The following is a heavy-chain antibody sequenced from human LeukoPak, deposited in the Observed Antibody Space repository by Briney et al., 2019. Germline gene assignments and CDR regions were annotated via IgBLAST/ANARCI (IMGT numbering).Heavy chain of an antibody. D-gene: IGHD6-13*01. CDR3: ARDSSIWYRGAFDY. Sequence: SETLSLTCTASGGSISSYYWSWIRQPPGKGLEWIGYINFSGTTKYNSSFKSRVTISVDKSKNQFSLKLSSVTAADTAVYYCARDSSIWYRGAFDYWGQGTLVTVSS. CDR2: INFSGTT. V-gene: IGHV4-59*12. J-gene: IGHJ4*02. CDR1: GGSISSYY.